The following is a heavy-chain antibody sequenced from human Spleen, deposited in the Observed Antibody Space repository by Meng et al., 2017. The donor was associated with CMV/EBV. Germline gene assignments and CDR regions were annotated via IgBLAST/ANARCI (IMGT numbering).Heavy chain of an antibody. J-gene: IGHJ4*02. D-gene: IGHD1-26*01. CDR2: IYPGDSDT. CDR1: GYIFTTHW. Sequence: GESLKISWKGSGYIFTTHWIGWVRQMPGKGLEWMGIIYPGDSDTKYSPSFQGQVTISVDKSVSTAYLQWSSLKASDSAMYYCARQGRWELLLPDYWGQGTLVTVSS. CDR3: ARQGRWELLLPDY. V-gene: IGHV5-51*01.